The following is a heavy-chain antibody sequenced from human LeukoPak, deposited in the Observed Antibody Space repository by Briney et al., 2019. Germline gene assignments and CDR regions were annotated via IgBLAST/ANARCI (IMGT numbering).Heavy chain of an antibody. CDR1: GYSFTSYW. J-gene: IGHJ5*02. CDR3: ARLHGDFFYPNWFDP. V-gene: IGHV5-51*01. CDR2: IYPGGSDT. D-gene: IGHD4-17*01. Sequence: GESLKISCKGSGYSFTSYWIGWVRQMPGKGLEWMGIIYPGGSDTRYSPSFQGQVTISADKSISTAYLQWSSLKASDTAMYYCARLHGDFFYPNWFDPWGQGTLVTVSS.